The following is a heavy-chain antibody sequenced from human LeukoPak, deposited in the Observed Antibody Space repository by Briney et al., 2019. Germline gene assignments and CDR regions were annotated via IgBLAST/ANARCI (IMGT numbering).Heavy chain of an antibody. V-gene: IGHV3-9*01. CDR2: ISWNSGSI. CDR1: GFIFNNYA. D-gene: IGHD6-19*01. Sequence: GGSLRLSCAGSGFIFNNYAMHWVRQPPGKGLEWVSGISWNSGSIDYADSVKGRSTISRDNAKNSLYLQMNSLRVGDTAFYYCAKDNRRHYTSGPNPDSLHWGQGALVTVSS. J-gene: IGHJ4*02. CDR3: AKDNRRHYTSGPNPDSLH.